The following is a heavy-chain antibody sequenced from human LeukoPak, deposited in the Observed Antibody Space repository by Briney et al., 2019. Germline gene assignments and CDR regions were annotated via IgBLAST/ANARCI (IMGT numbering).Heavy chain of an antibody. J-gene: IGHJ4*02. Sequence: QSGGSLRLSCAASGFTFSSYAMSWVRQAPGKGLEWVSYISSSSSTIYYADSVKGRFTISRDNAKNSLYLQMNSLRAEDTAVYYCARGPDCSGGSCYRGPRNYWGQGTLVTVSS. D-gene: IGHD2-15*01. V-gene: IGHV3-48*01. CDR1: GFTFSSYA. CDR3: ARGPDCSGGSCYRGPRNY. CDR2: ISSSSSTI.